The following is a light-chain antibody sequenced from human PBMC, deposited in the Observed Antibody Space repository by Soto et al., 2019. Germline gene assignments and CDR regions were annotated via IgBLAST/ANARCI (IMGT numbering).Light chain of an antibody. CDR2: AAS. V-gene: IGKV1-17*03. CDR1: KGISKY. J-gene: IGKJ1*01. CDR3: LQHTSCPWT. Sequence: DIHTALAPSAMSASVGDIVTIXXRASKGISKYLSWFQQRPGTVPRXMVYAASSLQSGVPSRFCGSGSGTEFTLTIISLQPEEFGTDYCLQHTSCPWTFGQGTKVDIK.